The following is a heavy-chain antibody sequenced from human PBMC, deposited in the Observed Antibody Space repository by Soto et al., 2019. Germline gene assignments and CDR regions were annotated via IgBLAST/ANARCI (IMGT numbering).Heavy chain of an antibody. Sequence: QVQLVQSGAEVKKPGASVKVSCKASGYTFTSYDINWVRQATGQGLEWMGWMNPNSGNTGYAQKFQGRVTMTKNTSIRTANMELGSLRSEDTAVYYWARTLYGDNVDYWGQGTLVTVSS. CDR1: GYTFTSYD. CDR3: ARTLYGDNVDY. V-gene: IGHV1-8*01. D-gene: IGHD4-17*01. CDR2: MNPNSGNT. J-gene: IGHJ4*02.